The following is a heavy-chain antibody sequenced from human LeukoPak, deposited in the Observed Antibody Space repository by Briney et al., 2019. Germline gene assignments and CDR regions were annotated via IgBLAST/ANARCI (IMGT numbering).Heavy chain of an antibody. D-gene: IGHD5-24*01. Sequence: GGSLRLSCAASGFSFSSYWMSWVRQAPGKGLEWVANIKKDESEKDYVDSVKGRFTISRDNAKNSLYLQMNSLRAEDTAVYYCAREGYSPRDGYNFNFDYWGQGTLVTVSS. CDR1: GFSFSSYW. J-gene: IGHJ4*02. CDR3: AREGYSPRDGYNFNFDY. V-gene: IGHV3-7*01. CDR2: IKKDESEK.